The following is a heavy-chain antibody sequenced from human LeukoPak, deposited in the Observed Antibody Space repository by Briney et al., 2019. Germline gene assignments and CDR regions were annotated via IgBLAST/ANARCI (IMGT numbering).Heavy chain of an antibody. CDR3: ARAGWGDSSGWCIDY. V-gene: IGHV3-30-3*01. CDR1: GFTFSSHA. D-gene: IGHD6-19*01. CDR2: ISCDGSYK. J-gene: IGHJ4*02. Sequence: GRSLRLSCAASGFTFSSHAMHWVRQAPGKGLEWVAVISCDGSYKFYADSVKGRFTISRDNAKSSLYLQMNSLRAEDTAVYYCARAGWGDSSGWCIDYWGQGTLVTVSS.